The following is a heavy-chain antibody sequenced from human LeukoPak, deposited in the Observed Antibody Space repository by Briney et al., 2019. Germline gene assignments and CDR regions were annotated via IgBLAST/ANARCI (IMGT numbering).Heavy chain of an antibody. Sequence: SETLSLTCTVSGGSISSYYWSWIRQPPGKGLEWIGYIYYSGSTNYNPSLKSRVTISVDTSKNQFSLKLSSVTAADTAVYYCARVVRGATHYYYYYYGMDVWGQGTTVTVSS. J-gene: IGHJ6*02. V-gene: IGHV4-59*01. CDR3: ARVVRGATHYYYYYYGMDV. CDR2: IYYSGST. CDR1: GGSISSYY. D-gene: IGHD3-10*01.